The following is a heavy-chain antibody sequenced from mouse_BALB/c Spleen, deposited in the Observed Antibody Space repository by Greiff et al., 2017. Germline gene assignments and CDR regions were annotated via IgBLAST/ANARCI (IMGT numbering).Heavy chain of an antibody. CDR3: ARSRGSSYLFAY. D-gene: IGHD1-1*01. CDR1: GFTFSSFG. Sequence: EVKLMESGGGLVQPGGSRKLSCAASGFTFSSFGMHWVRQAPEKGLEWVAYISSGSSTIYYADTVKGRFTISRDNPKNTLFLQMTSLRSEDTAMYYCARSRGSSYLFAYWGQGTLVTVSA. J-gene: IGHJ3*01. V-gene: IGHV5-17*02. CDR2: ISSGSSTI.